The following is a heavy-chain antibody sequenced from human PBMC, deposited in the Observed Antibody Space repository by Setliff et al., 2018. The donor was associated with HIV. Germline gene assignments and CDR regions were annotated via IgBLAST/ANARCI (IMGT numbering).Heavy chain of an antibody. V-gene: IGHV4-39*01. D-gene: IGHD3-22*01. J-gene: IGHJ4*02. CDR2: VCYSGGT. CDR1: GGSVGSGSYY. CDR3: ARHFYGYYGSSGLPIQY. Sequence: PSETLSLTCTVSGGSVGSGSYYWSWVRQPPGKGLEWIGTVCYSGGTYYNPSLMGRVTISIDTTKNQFSLNLSSVAAADTAVYYCARHFYGYYGSSGLPIQYWGQGTLVTVSS.